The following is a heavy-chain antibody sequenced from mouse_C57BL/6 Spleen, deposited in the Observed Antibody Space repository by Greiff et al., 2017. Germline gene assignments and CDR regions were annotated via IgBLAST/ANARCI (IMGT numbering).Heavy chain of an antibody. CDR3: TEGGSYYAMDY. J-gene: IGHJ4*01. Sequence: EVQLVESGGGLVQPGGSMKLSCVASGFTFSNYWMNWVRQSPEKGLEWVAQIRLKSDNYATHYAESVKGRFTISRDDSKSSVFLQMNNLRAEDTGIYYCTEGGSYYAMDYWGQGTSVTVSS. D-gene: IGHD1-1*02. CDR1: GFTFSNYW. CDR2: IRLKSDNYAT. V-gene: IGHV6-3*01.